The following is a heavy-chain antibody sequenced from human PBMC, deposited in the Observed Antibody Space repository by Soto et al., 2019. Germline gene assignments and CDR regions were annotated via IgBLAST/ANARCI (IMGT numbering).Heavy chain of an antibody. Sequence: QALSLNCAISGDFLNRNSAAWTWISKSPSRGLEWLGMTYYKSKWYTDYAVSVKSRIMINPDTSKNQFSLHLDSVTPDDTAVYFCARGENWNSRIRGYNWFHPCGQGALVTVSS. CDR2: TYYKSKWYT. V-gene: IGHV6-1*01. CDR1: GDFLNRNSAA. J-gene: IGHJ5*02. CDR3: ARGENWNSRIRGYNWFHP. D-gene: IGHD1-7*01.